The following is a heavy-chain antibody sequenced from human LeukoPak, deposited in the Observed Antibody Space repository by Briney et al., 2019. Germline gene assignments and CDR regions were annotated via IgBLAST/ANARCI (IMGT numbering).Heavy chain of an antibody. CDR1: GFTFSDYY. CDR3: ACYGIAPPY. CDR2: ISGTSTYI. J-gene: IGHJ4*02. V-gene: IGHV3-11*06. Sequence: PGGSLRLSCAVSGFTFSDYYMSWIRQAPGKGLEWVSYISGTSTYINYVDSVKGRFTISRDNAKNTLYLQMNSLRTEDTAVYYCACYGIAPPYWGQGTLVTVSS. D-gene: IGHD2-15*01.